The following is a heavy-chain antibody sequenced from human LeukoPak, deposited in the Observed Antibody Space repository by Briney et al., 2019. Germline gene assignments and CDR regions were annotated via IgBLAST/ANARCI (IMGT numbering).Heavy chain of an antibody. CDR3: ARSIPGIAAAGTWSWFDP. CDR2: MNPNSGNT. CDR1: GYTFTSYD. Sequence: ASVKVSCKASGYTFTSYDINWVRQATGQGLEWMGWMNPNSGNTGYAQKFQGRVTMTRNTSISPAYMELSSLRSEDTAVYYCARSIPGIAAAGTWSWFDPWGQGTLVTVSS. D-gene: IGHD6-13*01. V-gene: IGHV1-8*01. J-gene: IGHJ5*02.